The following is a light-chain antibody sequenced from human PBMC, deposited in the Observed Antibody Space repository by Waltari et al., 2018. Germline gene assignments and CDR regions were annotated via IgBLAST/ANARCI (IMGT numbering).Light chain of an antibody. Sequence: PGERATLSCRASQSIGSNYLAWYQQRPGQAPRLLIYAAFSRATGIPDRFSGGASGTDFTLTISRLEPEDFAVYFCQQYNNSPWTFGQGTKVEIK. CDR2: AAF. V-gene: IGKV3-20*01. J-gene: IGKJ1*01. CDR3: QQYNNSPWT. CDR1: QSIGSNY.